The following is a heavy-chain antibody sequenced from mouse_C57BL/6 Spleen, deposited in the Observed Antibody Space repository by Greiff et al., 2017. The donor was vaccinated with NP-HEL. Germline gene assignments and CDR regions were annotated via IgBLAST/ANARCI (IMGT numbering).Heavy chain of an antibody. CDR1: GFNIKDDY. CDR3: TAYYGSSRYYFDY. D-gene: IGHD1-1*01. J-gene: IGHJ2*01. Sequence: EVQLQQSGAELVRPGASVKLSCTASGFNIKDDYMHWVKQRPEQGLEWIGWIDPENGDTEYASKFQGKATITADISSNTAYLQLSSLTSEDTAVYYCTAYYGSSRYYFDYWGQGTTLTVSS. CDR2: IDPENGDT. V-gene: IGHV14-4*01.